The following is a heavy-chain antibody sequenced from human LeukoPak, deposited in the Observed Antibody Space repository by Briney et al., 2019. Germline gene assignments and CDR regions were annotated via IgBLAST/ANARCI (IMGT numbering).Heavy chain of an antibody. V-gene: IGHV1-69*01. CDR2: IIPIFGTA. J-gene: IGHJ5*02. Sequence: ASVKVSCKASGGTFSSYAISWVRQAPGQGLEWMGGIIPIFGTANYAQKFQGRVTITADESTSTAYMELSSLRSEDTAVYYCARVWGYGSGSEWFDPWGQGTLVTVSS. D-gene: IGHD3-10*01. CDR3: ARVWGYGSGSEWFDP. CDR1: GGTFSSYA.